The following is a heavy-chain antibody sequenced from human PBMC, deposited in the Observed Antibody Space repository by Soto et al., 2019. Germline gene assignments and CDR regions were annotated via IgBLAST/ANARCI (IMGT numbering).Heavy chain of an antibody. Sequence: SCAASGFTFSIYGMHWVVRARFNWLEWVAVISYDGSNKYYADSVKGRFTISRDNSKNTLYLQMNSLRAEDTAVYYCAKDSTLGRFLGGFYYYYGMDVWGQGTTVTVSS. CDR2: ISYDGSNK. CDR3: AKDSTLGRFLGGFYYYYGMDV. J-gene: IGHJ6*02. CDR1: GFTFSIYG. D-gene: IGHD3-3*01. V-gene: IGHV3-30*18.